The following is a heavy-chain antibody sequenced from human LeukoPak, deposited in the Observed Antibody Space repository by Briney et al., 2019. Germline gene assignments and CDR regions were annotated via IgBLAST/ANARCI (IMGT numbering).Heavy chain of an antibody. V-gene: IGHV4-39*01. J-gene: IGHJ4*02. CDR2: IYYSGNT. CDR3: ARQTGSGLFILP. CDR1: GVSISSSNCY. Sequence: SETLSLTCTVSGVSISSSNCYWGWIHQPPGKGLEWLGSIYYSGNTYYNASLKSQVSISIDTSKNHFSLRFTSVTAANTVLFYWARQTGSGLFILPGGQGTLVTVSS. D-gene: IGHD3/OR15-3a*01.